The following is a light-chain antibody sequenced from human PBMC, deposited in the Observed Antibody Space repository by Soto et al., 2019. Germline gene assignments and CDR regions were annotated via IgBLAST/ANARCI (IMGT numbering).Light chain of an antibody. V-gene: IGLV2-14*01. CDR1: RSDVGGYNY. CDR2: DVS. J-gene: IGLJ7*01. CDR3: SSYTSSSARVV. Sequence: QSALTQPASVSGSPGQSITISCTGTRSDVGGYNYVSWYQQHPGKAPKLMMYDVSNRPSGVSNRFSGSKSGDTASLTISGLQAEDEADYYCSSYTSSSARVVFGGGTQLNVL.